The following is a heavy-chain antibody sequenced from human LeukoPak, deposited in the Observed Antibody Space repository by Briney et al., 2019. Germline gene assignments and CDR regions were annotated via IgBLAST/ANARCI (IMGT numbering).Heavy chain of an antibody. CDR2: IGGSGSST. CDR3: ARDDSGSSPGY. V-gene: IGHV3-23*01. CDR1: GFTFSSYA. J-gene: IGHJ4*02. D-gene: IGHD1-26*01. Sequence: AGSLRLSCAASGFTFSSYAMSWVRQAPGKGLEWVSAIGGSGSSTYYADSVKGRFTISRDNAKNSLYLQMNSLRAEDTAVYYCARDDSGSSPGYWGQGTLVTVSS.